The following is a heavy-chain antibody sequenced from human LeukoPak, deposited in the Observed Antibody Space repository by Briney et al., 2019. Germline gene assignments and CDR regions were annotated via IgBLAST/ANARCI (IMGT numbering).Heavy chain of an antibody. Sequence: PGGSLRLSCAASGFTFSSYAMSWVRQAPGKGLEWVSAISGSGGSTYYADSVRGRFTISRDNSKNTLYLQMNSLRAEDTAVYYCAKDSSFSLVRGVIYYFDYWGQGTLVTVSS. CDR2: ISGSGGST. D-gene: IGHD3-10*01. CDR3: AKDSSFSLVRGVIYYFDY. J-gene: IGHJ4*02. V-gene: IGHV3-23*01. CDR1: GFTFSSYA.